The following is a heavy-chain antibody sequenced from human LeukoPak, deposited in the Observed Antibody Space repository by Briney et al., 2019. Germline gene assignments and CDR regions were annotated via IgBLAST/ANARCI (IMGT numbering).Heavy chain of an antibody. J-gene: IGHJ4*02. CDR2: IKQDGSEK. Sequence: GGSLSLSCAASGFTFSSYWMSWVRRAPGKGLEWVANIKQDGSEKYYVDSVKGRFTISRDNAYNSLYLQMNSLRAEDTAVYHCARDLHYYHSSGSNYYFDYWGQGTLVTVSS. CDR1: GFTFSSYW. CDR3: ARDLHYYHSSGSNYYFDY. V-gene: IGHV3-7*03. D-gene: IGHD3-22*01.